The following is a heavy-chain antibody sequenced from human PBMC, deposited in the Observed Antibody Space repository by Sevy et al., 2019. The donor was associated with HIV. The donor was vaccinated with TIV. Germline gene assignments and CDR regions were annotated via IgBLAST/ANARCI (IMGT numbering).Heavy chain of an antibody. J-gene: IGHJ6*02. CDR2: IYPGDSDT. Sequence: GESLKISCKGSGYSFSDYWVGWVRQMPGKGLEWMGIIYPGDSDTTYSPGFQGQVTISADKSISTAYLQWSSLKASDTAIYYCARGARGTLPSYYYYTMDVWGQGTTVTVSS. D-gene: IGHD1-1*01. CDR3: ARGARGTLPSYYYYTMDV. V-gene: IGHV5-51*01. CDR1: GYSFSDYW.